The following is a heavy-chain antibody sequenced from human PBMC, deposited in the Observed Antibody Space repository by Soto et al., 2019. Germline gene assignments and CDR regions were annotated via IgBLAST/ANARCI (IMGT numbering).Heavy chain of an antibody. CDR3: AKDQGIAASHGID. V-gene: IGHV3-30*18. CDR2: ISSDGSDK. D-gene: IGHD6-13*01. CDR1: GFTFNNYG. J-gene: IGHJ3*01. Sequence: QVQLVESGGGVVQPGTSLRLSCAASGFTFNNYGMHWVRQAPGTGLEWVAAISSDGSDKYYADSVKGRLTISRDNSKNTLYLQMQSLTAEETSVYYCAKDQGIAASHGIDWGQGTMVTVSS.